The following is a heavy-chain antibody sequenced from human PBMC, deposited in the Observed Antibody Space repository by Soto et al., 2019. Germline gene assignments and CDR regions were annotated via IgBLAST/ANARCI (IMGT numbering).Heavy chain of an antibody. J-gene: IGHJ4*02. CDR3: TKYRRTDAEGYSFDY. V-gene: IGHV4-59*01. D-gene: IGHD2-15*01. CDR1: GGSISGSY. Sequence: PSETLSLTCTVSGGSISGSYWSWIRQTPGKVLEWVGYIHYSGSTNYNPYLKSRVTMSVDSAKNQFSLQLSSVTAADTAVYFCTKYRRTDAEGYSFDYWGQGALVTVPQ. CDR2: IHYSGST.